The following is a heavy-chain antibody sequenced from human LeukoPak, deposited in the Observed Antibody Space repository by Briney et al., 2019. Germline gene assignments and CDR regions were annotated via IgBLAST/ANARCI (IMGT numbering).Heavy chain of an antibody. CDR3: AKDRYCTSSSCPIDY. D-gene: IGHD2-2*01. V-gene: IGHV3-9*03. J-gene: IGHJ4*02. CDR1: GYSFDEYA. Sequence: GGSLRLSCAGSGYSFDEYAMHWVRQAPGKGLEWVSGINWKSDKIGYADSVKGRFTISRDNSKNSLYLQMNSLRVEDMALYYCAKDRYCTSSSCPIDYWGQGTMVTVSS. CDR2: INWKSDKI.